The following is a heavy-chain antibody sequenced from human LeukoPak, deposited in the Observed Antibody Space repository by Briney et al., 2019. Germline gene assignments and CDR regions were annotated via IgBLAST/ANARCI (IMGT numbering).Heavy chain of an antibody. D-gene: IGHD4-17*01. V-gene: IGHV3-30*18. J-gene: IGHJ4*02. CDR2: ISYDGSNK. CDR1: GFTFSSYG. CDR3: AKDRDDYGDYDAFDY. Sequence: GGSLRLSCAASGFTFSSYGMHWVRQAPGKGLEWGAVISYDGSNKYYADSVKGRFTISRDNSKNTLYLQMNSLRAEDTAVYYCAKDRDDYGDYDAFDYWGQGTLVTVSS.